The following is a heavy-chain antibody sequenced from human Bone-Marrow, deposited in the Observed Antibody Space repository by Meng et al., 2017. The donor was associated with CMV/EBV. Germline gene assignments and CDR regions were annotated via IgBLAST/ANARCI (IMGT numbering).Heavy chain of an antibody. CDR1: GFTFSSYE. J-gene: IGHJ5*02. CDR2: ISSSGSTI. Sequence: GESLKISCAASGFTFSSYEMNWVRQAPGKGLEWVSYISSSGSTIYYADSVKGRFTISRDNAKNSLYLQMNSLRAEDTAVYYCARDLLDCSSTSCQAAFDPWGQGTLVTVSS. V-gene: IGHV3-48*03. CDR3: ARDLLDCSSTSCQAAFDP. D-gene: IGHD2-2*01.